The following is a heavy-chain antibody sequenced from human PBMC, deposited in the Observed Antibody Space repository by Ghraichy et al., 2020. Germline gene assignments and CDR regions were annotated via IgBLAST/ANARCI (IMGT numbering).Heavy chain of an antibody. CDR3: ATTVTRGAFDI. CDR2: ISGSGGST. V-gene: IGHV3-23*01. J-gene: IGHJ3*02. CDR1: GFTFSSYA. Sequence: SLNISCAASGFTFSSYAMSWVRQAPGKGLEWVSAISGSGGSTYYADSVKGRFTISRDNSKNTLYLQMNSLRAEDTAVYYCATTVTRGAFDIWGQGTMVTVSS. D-gene: IGHD4-17*01.